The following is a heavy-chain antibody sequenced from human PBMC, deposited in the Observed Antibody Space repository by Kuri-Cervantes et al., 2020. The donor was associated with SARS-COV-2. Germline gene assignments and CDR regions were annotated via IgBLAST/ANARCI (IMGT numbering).Heavy chain of an antibody. CDR2: IYYSGST. V-gene: IGHV4-39*01. J-gene: IGHJ5*02. CDR1: GGSISSSSYY. D-gene: IGHD3-22*01. CDR3: ARHALAITMIVVVPRSWFDP. Sequence: SETLSLTCTVSGGSISSSSYYWGWIRQPPGKGLEWIGSIYYSGSTYYNPSLKSRVTISVDTSKNQFSLKLSSVTAADTAVYYCARHALAITMIVVVPRSWFDPWGQGTLVTVSS.